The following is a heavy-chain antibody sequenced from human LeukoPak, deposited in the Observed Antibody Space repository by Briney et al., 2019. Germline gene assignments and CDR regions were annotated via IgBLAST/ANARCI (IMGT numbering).Heavy chain of an antibody. J-gene: IGHJ5*02. V-gene: IGHV4-61*02. CDR2: IYTSGST. CDR3: ARVTGYSRFDP. D-gene: IGHD6-13*01. CDR1: GGSISSGDYY. Sequence: SQTLSLTCTVSGGSISSGDYYWSWIRQPPGKGLEWIGRIYTSGSTNYNPSLKSRVTMSVDTSKNQFSLKLSSVTAADTAVYYCARVTGYSRFDPWGQGTLVTVSS.